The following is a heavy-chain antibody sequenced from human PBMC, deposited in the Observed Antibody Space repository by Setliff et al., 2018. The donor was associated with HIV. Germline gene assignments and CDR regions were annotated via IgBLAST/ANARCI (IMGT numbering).Heavy chain of an antibody. Sequence: GGSLRLSCAGSGSTFSSYAMSWVRQAPGEGLEWVSAILSTGERTFYADSVKGRFTISRDNSKNTVYLQMNSLRAEDTAEYYCAKELAASGLGYFDSWGRGILVTVSS. D-gene: IGHD3-22*01. V-gene: IGHV3-23*01. CDR3: AKELAASGLGYFDS. J-gene: IGHJ4*02. CDR1: GSTFSSYA. CDR2: ILSTGERT.